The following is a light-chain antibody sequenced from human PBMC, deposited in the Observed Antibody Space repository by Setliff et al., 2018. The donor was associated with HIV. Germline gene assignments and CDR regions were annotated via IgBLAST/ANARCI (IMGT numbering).Light chain of an antibody. CDR3: GTWDSSLSADV. CDR2: DNN. J-gene: IGLJ1*01. CDR1: SSNIGNNY. V-gene: IGLV1-51*01. Sequence: EVTISCSGSSSNIGNNYVSWYQQLPGTAPKLLIYDNNKRPSGIPDRFSGSKSGTSATLGITGLQTGDEADYYCGTWDSSLSADVFGTGTKVTVL.